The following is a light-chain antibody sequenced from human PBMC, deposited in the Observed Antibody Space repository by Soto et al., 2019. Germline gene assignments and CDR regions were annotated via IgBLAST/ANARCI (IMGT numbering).Light chain of an antibody. J-gene: IGKJ1*01. CDR1: QSVGSF. Sequence: ETVMSLSRATLSMTPVERATLFFRISQSVGSFLAWYQQKPGQAARLLIYGASTRATGIPARFSGSGSVAEFTLTISSLQSEDFAVYYCQQYTNWPSWTFGQGTKVDIK. V-gene: IGKV3-15*01. CDR2: GAS. CDR3: QQYTNWPSWT.